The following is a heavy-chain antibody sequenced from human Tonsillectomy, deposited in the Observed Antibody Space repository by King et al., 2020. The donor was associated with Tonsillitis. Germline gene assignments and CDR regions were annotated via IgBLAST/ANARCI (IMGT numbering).Heavy chain of an antibody. V-gene: IGHV1-46*03. Sequence: QLVQSGAEVKKPGASVKVSCKASGYTFTSYYIHWVRQAPGQGLEWMGIINPSGGRTSYAQKFQGRVTITRDTSTSTVYMELSSLRSEDTAVYYCATAYCGGDCYRDSYYYYGMDVWGQGTTVTVSS. J-gene: IGHJ6*02. CDR1: GYTFTSYY. D-gene: IGHD2-21*02. CDR3: ATAYCGGDCYRDSYYYYGMDV. CDR2: INPSGGRT.